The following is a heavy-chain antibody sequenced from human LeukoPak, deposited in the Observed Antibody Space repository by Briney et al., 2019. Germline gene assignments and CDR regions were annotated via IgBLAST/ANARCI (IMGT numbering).Heavy chain of an antibody. V-gene: IGHV1-2*02. CDR2: INPNTGGT. D-gene: IGHD2/OR15-2a*01. J-gene: IGHJ4*02. CDR3: ARGEDLYAPFFDY. Sequence: ASVKVSCKASGYTFTGYYMHWVRQAPGQGLEWMGWINPNTGGTNYAQKLQGRVTMTRDTSISTAYMEMSSLRSDDTAVYYCARGEDLYAPFFDYWGQGTLVTVSS. CDR1: GYTFTGYY.